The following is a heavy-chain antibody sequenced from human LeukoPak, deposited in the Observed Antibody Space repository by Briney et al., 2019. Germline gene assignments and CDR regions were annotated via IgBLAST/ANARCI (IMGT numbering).Heavy chain of an antibody. CDR3: ARDLNWNQADY. CDR2: ISYDGSNK. D-gene: IGHD1-14*01. CDR1: GFTFSSYA. Sequence: GGSLRLSCAASGFTFSSYAMHWVRQAPGKGLEWVAVISYDGSNKYYADSVKGRFTISRDNSKNTLYLQMNSLRAEDTAVYYCARDLNWNQADYWGQGTLVTVSS. V-gene: IGHV3-30-3*01. J-gene: IGHJ4*02.